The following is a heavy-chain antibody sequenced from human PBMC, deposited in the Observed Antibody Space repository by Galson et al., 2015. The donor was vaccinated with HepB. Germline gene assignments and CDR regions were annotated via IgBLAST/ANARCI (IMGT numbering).Heavy chain of an antibody. J-gene: IGHJ3*02. V-gene: IGHV1-69*13. Sequence: SVKVSCKASGGTFSSYAISWVRQAPGQGLEWMGGIIPIFGTANYAQKFQGRVTITADESTSTAYMELSSLRSEDTAVYYCATKAYENVTMVRGVALRRGRAFDIWGQGTMVTVSS. CDR3: ATKAYENVTMVRGVALRRGRAFDI. D-gene: IGHD3-10*01. CDR1: GGTFSSYA. CDR2: IIPIFGTA.